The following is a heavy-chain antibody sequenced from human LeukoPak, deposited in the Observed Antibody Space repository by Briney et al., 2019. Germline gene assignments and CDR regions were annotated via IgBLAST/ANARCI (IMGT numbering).Heavy chain of an antibody. V-gene: IGHV1-2*02. CDR1: AYTLTGYY. CDR2: INPNSGDT. D-gene: IGHD2-15*01. Sequence: ASVKVSCKASAYTLTGYYLHWVRQAPGQGLEWMGWINPNSGDTRYAQRFQGRVTMTRDTSISTAYMELSRLRADATAVYSCAKDEEGGNSFAYWGQGTLVTVSS. J-gene: IGHJ4*02. CDR3: AKDEEGGNSFAY.